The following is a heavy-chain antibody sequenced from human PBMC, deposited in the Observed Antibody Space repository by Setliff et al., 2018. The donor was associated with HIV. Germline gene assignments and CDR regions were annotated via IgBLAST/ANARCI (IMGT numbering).Heavy chain of an antibody. CDR2: ISGSGGST. CDR3: AKDGRGAVAGTHWYFDL. J-gene: IGHJ2*01. D-gene: IGHD6-19*01. V-gene: IGHV3-23*01. Sequence: GESLKISCAASGFTFSSYAMSWVRQAPGKGLEWVSAISGSGGSTYYADSVKGRFTISRDNSKNTLYLQMNSLRAEDTAVYYCAKDGRGAVAGTHWYFDLWGRGTLVTVSS. CDR1: GFTFSSYA.